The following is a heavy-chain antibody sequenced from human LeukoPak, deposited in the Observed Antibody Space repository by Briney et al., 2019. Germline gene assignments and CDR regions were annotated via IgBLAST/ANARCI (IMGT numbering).Heavy chain of an antibody. Sequence: PSETLSLTCAVYGGSFNDYYWSWIRQPPGKGLEWIGEIDHSGSTNYNPSLKSRVTISVDTSKNQFSLNLTSVTAADTAVYYCARIHYGSVFDYWGQGTLVTVSS. D-gene: IGHD3-10*01. J-gene: IGHJ4*02. CDR2: IDHSGST. V-gene: IGHV4-34*01. CDR1: GGSFNDYY. CDR3: ARIHYGSVFDY.